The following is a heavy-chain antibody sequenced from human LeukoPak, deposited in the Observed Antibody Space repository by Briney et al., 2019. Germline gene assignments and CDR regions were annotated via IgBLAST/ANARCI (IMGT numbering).Heavy chain of an antibody. D-gene: IGHD3-10*01. CDR3: ARHSGSGSLSRPFDP. CDR1: GASVTSGSFY. Sequence: KPSETLSLTCSVSGASVTSGSFYWAWLRQSPGKGLEWIATVYYTGSTYYDPSPKSRVSISIDTSKNQFSLNVKSVSAADSAVYYCARHSGSGSLSRPFDPWGQGTLVTATS. V-gene: IGHV4-39*01. J-gene: IGHJ5*02. CDR2: VYYTGST.